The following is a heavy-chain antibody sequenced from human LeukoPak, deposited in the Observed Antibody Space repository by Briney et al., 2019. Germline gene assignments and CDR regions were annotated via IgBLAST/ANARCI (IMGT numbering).Heavy chain of an antibody. V-gene: IGHV4-38-2*02. D-gene: IGHD1-26*01. Sequence: SETLSLTCTVSGYSISSGYYWGWIRQPPGKGLEWIGSIYHSGSTYYNPSLKSRVTISVDTSRNQFSLKLSSVTAADTAVYYCARDVSGSFHYWGQGTLVTVSS. CDR2: IYHSGST. J-gene: IGHJ4*02. CDR3: ARDVSGSFHY. CDR1: GYSISSGYY.